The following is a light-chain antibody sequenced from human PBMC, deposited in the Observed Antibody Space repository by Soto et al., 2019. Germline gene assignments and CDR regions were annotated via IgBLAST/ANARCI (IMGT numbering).Light chain of an antibody. CDR2: EVS. V-gene: IGLV2-14*01. CDR3: SSYTSSNTLI. Sequence: QSVLIQPASVSGSPGQSITISCTGTSRDVGGSNYVSWYQHHPHRAPKLLIYEVSYRPSGVSSRFSGSKSGNTASLTISGLQAEDEADYYCSSYTSSNTLIFGGGTKLTVL. J-gene: IGLJ2*01. CDR1: SRDVGGSNY.